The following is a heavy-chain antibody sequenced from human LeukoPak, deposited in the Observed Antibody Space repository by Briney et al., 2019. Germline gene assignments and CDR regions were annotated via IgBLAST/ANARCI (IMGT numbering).Heavy chain of an antibody. CDR1: GGSFSGYY. CDR2: INHSGST. D-gene: IGHD6-13*01. V-gene: IGHV4-34*01. Sequence: PSETLSLTCAVYGGSFSGYYWSWIRQPPGKGLEWIGEINHSGSTNYNPSLKSRVTMSVDTSKNQFSLKLSSVTAADTAVYYCARDIAAPTDIWGQGTMVTVSS. CDR3: ARDIAAPTDI. J-gene: IGHJ3*02.